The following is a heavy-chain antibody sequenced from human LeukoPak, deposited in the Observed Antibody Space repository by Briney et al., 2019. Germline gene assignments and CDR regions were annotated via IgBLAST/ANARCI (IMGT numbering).Heavy chain of an antibody. CDR3: ARLPARLSWFDP. V-gene: IGHV3-21*01. Sequence: GGSLRLSCAASGFTFSSYSMNWVRQAPGKGLEWVSSISSSSSYIYYADSVKSRFAISRDNAKNSLYLQMNSLRAEDTAVYYCARLPARLSWFDPWGQGTLVTVSS. CDR2: ISSSSSYI. J-gene: IGHJ5*02. CDR1: GFTFSSYS. D-gene: IGHD2-2*01.